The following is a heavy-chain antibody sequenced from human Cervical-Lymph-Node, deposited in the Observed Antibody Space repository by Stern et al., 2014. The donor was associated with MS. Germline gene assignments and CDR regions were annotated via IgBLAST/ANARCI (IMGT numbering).Heavy chain of an antibody. CDR1: GYTFTGHY. J-gene: IGHJ6*02. D-gene: IGHD2-21*02. Sequence: VQLLQSGADVKKPGTSVKVSCKASGYTFTGHYVHWVRQAPGQGLEWMGRINPSAGGTNYAQKFQGRVTMTRDTSINTAYMELSRLRSDDTAVYYCARGMGDSPRLPLYYYYGMDVWGQGTTVTVSS. CDR2: INPSAGGT. CDR3: ARGMGDSPRLPLYYYYGMDV. V-gene: IGHV1-2*06.